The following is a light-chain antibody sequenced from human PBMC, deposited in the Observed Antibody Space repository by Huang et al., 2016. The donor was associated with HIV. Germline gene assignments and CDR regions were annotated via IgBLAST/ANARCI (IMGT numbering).Light chain of an antibody. CDR2: DAS. J-gene: IGKJ3*01. CDR3: QQRSKWPPIFT. V-gene: IGKV3-11*01. CDR1: QSVSTY. Sequence: EIVLTQSPATLSSSPGESATLSCRASQSVSTYVAWYQHKPGQAPRILIYDASNRAAGIPARYSGSGSGTDFTLTISGLEPEDFAVYYCQQRSKWPPIFTFGPGTKV.